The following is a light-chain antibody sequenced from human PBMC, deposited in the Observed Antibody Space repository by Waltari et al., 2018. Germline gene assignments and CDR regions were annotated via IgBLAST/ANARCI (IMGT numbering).Light chain of an antibody. Sequence: EIVLTQSPGTLSLSPGERATLSCRASQSLSGSYLAWYQQKPGQAPRLLIYGASSRATGIPDRFSGSGSGTDFTLTISRLEPEDFAVYYCQQYGSSPLTFGGGTKVEIK. CDR3: QQYGSSPLT. V-gene: IGKV3-20*01. J-gene: IGKJ4*01. CDR2: GAS. CDR1: QSLSGSY.